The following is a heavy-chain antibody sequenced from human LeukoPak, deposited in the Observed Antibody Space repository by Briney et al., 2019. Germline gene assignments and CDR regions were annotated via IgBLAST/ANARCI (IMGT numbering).Heavy chain of an antibody. CDR2: IYYSGST. V-gene: IGHV4-34*01. CDR3: ARGPTRYYFDY. CDR1: GGSFSGYY. J-gene: IGHJ4*02. Sequence: SETLSLTCAVYGGSFSGYYWSRIRQPPGKGLEWIGSIYYSGSTYYNTSLKSRVTISVDTSKNQFSLKLSSMTAADTAVYYCARGPTRYYFDYWGQGTLVTVSS.